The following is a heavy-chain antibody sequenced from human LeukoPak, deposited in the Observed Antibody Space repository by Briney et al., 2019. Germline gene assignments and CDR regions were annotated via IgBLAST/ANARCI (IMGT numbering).Heavy chain of an antibody. CDR2: IYYSGTT. Sequence: SETLSLTCTVSGGSISSSSYYWGWIRQPPGKGLEWIGIIYYSGTTYYNPSLKTRVTISIDTSKNQFSLKLSSVTAADTAVYYCAAVGSTGLGKYYFDYWGQGILVTVSS. D-gene: IGHD3-10*01. J-gene: IGHJ4*02. V-gene: IGHV4-39*07. CDR1: GGSISSSSYY. CDR3: AAVGSTGLGKYYFDY.